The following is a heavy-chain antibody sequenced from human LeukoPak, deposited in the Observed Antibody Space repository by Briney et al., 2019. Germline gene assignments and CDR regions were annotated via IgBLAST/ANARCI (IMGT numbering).Heavy chain of an antibody. CDR3: AKNQWLASYFDY. J-gene: IGHJ4*02. CDR1: GFTFSSYG. V-gene: IGHV3-30*18. CDR2: ISYDGSNK. D-gene: IGHD6-19*01. Sequence: GGSLRLSCAASGFTFSSYGMHWGGQAPGKGLEWVAVISYDGSNKYYADSVKGRFTISRDNSKSTLYLQMNSLRAEDTAVYYCAKNQWLASYFDYWGQGTLVTVSS.